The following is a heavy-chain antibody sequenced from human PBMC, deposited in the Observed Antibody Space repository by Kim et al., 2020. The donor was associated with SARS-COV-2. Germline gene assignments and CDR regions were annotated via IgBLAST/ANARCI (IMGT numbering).Heavy chain of an antibody. D-gene: IGHD1-26*01. V-gene: IGHV3-23*01. CDR3: AKRWREGGCMDV. J-gene: IGHJ6*03. Sequence: YADSVKCRLTIPRDNSRSMVMLQMDSLRVEDTAVYYCAKRWREGGCMDVWGKGTTVTVSS.